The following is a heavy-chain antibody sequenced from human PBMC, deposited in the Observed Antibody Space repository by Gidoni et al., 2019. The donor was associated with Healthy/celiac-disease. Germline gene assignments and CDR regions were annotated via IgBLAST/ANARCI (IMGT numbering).Heavy chain of an antibody. CDR3: AKDRSELGPLDY. CDR1: GFTFSSYG. D-gene: IGHD1-26*01. V-gene: IGHV3-30*18. Sequence: QVQLVESGGGVVQPGRSLSLSCAASGFTFSSYGMHWVRQAPGKGLEWVAVISYDGSNKYYADSVKGRFTISRDNSKNTLYLQMNSLRAEDTAVYYCAKDRSELGPLDYWGQGTLVTVSS. J-gene: IGHJ4*02. CDR2: ISYDGSNK.